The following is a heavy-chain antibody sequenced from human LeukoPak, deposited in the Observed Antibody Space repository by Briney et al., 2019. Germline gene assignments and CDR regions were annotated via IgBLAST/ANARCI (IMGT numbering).Heavy chain of an antibody. Sequence: SETLSLTCTVSGGSISSSSYYWGWIRQPPGKGLEWIGSIYYSGSTYYNPSLKSRVTISVDTSKNQFSLKLSSVTAAGTAVYYCARKGAYFDYWGQGTLVTVSS. D-gene: IGHD4/OR15-4a*01. CDR1: GGSISSSSYY. CDR3: ARKGAYFDY. CDR2: IYYSGST. V-gene: IGHV4-39*07. J-gene: IGHJ4*02.